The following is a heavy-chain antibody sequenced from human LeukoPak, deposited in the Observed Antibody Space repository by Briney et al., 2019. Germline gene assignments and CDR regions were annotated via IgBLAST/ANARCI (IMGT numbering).Heavy chain of an antibody. V-gene: IGHV1-2*06. CDR3: ARELGVLGITKTG. J-gene: IGHJ4*02. D-gene: IGHD3-10*01. Sequence: ASVKVSCKASGYTFTDYNIHWVRQAPGQGLEWVGRINPKSGDTTYAQKFQHRVTVTRDTSINSVYMELDRLTSDATALYYCARELGVLGITKTGWGQGTLVIVSS. CDR2: INPKSGDT. CDR1: GYTFTDYN.